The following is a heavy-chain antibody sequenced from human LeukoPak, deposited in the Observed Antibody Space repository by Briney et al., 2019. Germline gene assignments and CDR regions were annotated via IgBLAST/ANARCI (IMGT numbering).Heavy chain of an antibody. Sequence: PGGSLRLSCVASEFDFFSYGMQWVRQAPGKGLVWVSRIFTDGSTTSYADSVKGRFTISRDNAKNTLYLEMKSLRVEDTAVYYCARELPREVTLDSWGQGTLVTVS. CDR3: ARELPREVTLDS. V-gene: IGHV3-74*01. CDR2: IFTDGSTT. J-gene: IGHJ5*01. CDR1: EFDFFSYG. D-gene: IGHD2-21*02.